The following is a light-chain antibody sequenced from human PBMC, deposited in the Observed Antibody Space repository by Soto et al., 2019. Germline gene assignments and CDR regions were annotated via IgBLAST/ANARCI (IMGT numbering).Light chain of an antibody. V-gene: IGKV3-20*01. J-gene: IGKJ2*01. CDR3: HQYATSPFT. CDR1: ETIGRAY. CDR2: GAS. Sequence: IVLTQSPGTVSLSPGERATLSCRASETIGRAYFAWYQHRPGRTPRLVLYGASNRAAGIPDRFSGSGSGADFTLTISRVEPEDFAVYYCHQYATSPFTLGQGTKLEIK.